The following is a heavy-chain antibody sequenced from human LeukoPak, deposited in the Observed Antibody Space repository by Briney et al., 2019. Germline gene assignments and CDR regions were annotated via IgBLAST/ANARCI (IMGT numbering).Heavy chain of an antibody. V-gene: IGHV3-23*01. CDR1: GFTFSSYG. CDR2: ISGSGGST. D-gene: IGHD3-3*01. Sequence: PGGSLRLSCAASGFTFSSYGMSWVRQAPGKGLEWVSAISGSGGSTYYADSVKGRFTISRDNSKNTLYLQMNSLRAEDTAVYYCAKDQTWRFLEWSKDYWGQGTLVTVSS. CDR3: AKDQTWRFLEWSKDY. J-gene: IGHJ4*02.